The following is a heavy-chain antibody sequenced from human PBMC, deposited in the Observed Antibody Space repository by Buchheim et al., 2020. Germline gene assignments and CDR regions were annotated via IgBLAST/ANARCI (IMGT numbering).Heavy chain of an antibody. CDR2: ISSSSSTI. D-gene: IGHD2-8*01. J-gene: IGHJ4*02. Sequence: EVQLVESGGGLVQPGGSLRLSCAASGFTFSSYSMNWVRQAPGKGLEWVSYISSSSSTIYYADSVKGRFTISRANAKNSLYLQMNSLRDDDTAVYYCARSLISGVFDYWGQGTL. V-gene: IGHV3-48*02. CDR1: GFTFSSYS. CDR3: ARSLISGVFDY.